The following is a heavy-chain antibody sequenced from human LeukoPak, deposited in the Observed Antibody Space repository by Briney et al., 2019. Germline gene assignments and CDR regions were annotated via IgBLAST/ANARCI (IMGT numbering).Heavy chain of an antibody. D-gene: IGHD3-22*01. CDR3: ARGILGYYYDSSGSNMFDY. Sequence: ASVKVSCKASGYTFTSYDINWVRQATGQGLEWMGWMNPNSGNTGYAQKFQGRVTITRNTSISTAYMELSSLRSEDTAVYYCARGILGYYYDSSGSNMFDYWGQGTLVTVSS. V-gene: IGHV1-8*03. CDR1: GYTFTSYD. J-gene: IGHJ4*02. CDR2: MNPNSGNT.